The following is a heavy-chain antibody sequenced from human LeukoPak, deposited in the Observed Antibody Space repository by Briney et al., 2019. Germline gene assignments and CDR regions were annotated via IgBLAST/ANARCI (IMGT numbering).Heavy chain of an antibody. CDR1: GFTFSSYG. Sequence: PGRSLRLSCAASGFTFSSYGMHWVRQAPGKGLEWVAVISYDGSNKYYADSVKGRFTISRDNSKNTLYLQMNSLRAGDTAVYYCAKDAEIVVVEYYFDYWGQGTLVTVSS. CDR3: AKDAEIVVVEYYFDY. V-gene: IGHV3-30*18. J-gene: IGHJ4*02. D-gene: IGHD3-22*01. CDR2: ISYDGSNK.